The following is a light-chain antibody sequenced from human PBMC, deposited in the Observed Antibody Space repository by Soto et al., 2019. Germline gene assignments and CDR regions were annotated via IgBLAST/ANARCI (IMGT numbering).Light chain of an antibody. V-gene: IGKV3-15*01. CDR1: QSVSTK. CDR3: QQYNNWPPLT. J-gene: IGKJ4*01. CDR2: GAS. Sequence: EVVMTQSPATLSVSAGETVTLSCRASQSVSTKLAWYQQKPGLAPRLLIFGASTRATGVPARFSGSGSGTEFTLTISSLQSEDFALYYCQQYNNWPPLTFCGGTKVEIK.